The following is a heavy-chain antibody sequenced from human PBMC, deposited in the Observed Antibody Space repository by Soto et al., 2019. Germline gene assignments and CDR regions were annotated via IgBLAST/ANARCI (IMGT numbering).Heavy chain of an antibody. CDR3: ARDRGTGDYYYYGMDV. Sequence: QVQLVESGGGVVQPGRSLRLSCAASGFTFSSYAMHWVRQAPGKGLEWVAVISYDGSNKYYADSVKGRFTISRDNSKNTLYLKMNSLRAEDTAVYYCARDRGTGDYYYYGMDVWGQGTTVTVSS. V-gene: IGHV3-30-3*01. CDR2: ISYDGSNK. D-gene: IGHD3-10*01. J-gene: IGHJ6*02. CDR1: GFTFSSYA.